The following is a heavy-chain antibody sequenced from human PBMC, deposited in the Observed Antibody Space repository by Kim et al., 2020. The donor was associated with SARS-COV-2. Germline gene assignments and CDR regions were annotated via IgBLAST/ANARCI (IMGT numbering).Heavy chain of an antibody. D-gene: IGHD2-21*02. V-gene: IGHV3-74*01. Sequence: GGSLRLSCAASGFTFSSYWMHWVRQAPGKGLEWVSRINSDGSSTSYADSVKGRFTISRDNPKNTLYLQMNSLRAEDTAVYYCARGGVVTAPGSYNWFDPWGQGTLVTLSS. CDR2: INSDGSST. CDR3: ARGGVVTAPGSYNWFDP. CDR1: GFTFSSYW. J-gene: IGHJ5*02.